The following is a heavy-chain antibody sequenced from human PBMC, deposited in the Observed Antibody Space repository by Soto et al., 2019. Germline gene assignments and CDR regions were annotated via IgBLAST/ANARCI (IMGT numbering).Heavy chain of an antibody. D-gene: IGHD2-15*01. J-gene: IGHJ6*03. CDR1: GFTFSAYY. CDR3: AGDEGCIGGSCPRYMGV. CDR2: ISSSGSTK. V-gene: IGHV3-11*01. Sequence: QVQLVESGGGLVKPGGSLRLSCAASGFTFSAYYMRWIRQAPGKGLEWVSYISSSGSTKYYADSVKGRFTISRDNAKNSLYREMDSLGAEDTAVYYCAGDEGCIGGSCPRYMGVWGKGATVTVFS.